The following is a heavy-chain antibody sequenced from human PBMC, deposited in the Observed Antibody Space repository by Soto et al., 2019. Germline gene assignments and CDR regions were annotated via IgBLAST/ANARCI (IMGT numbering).Heavy chain of an antibody. CDR1: GFTFSSYW. V-gene: IGHV3-74*01. CDR3: AVAVAGPTAIGY. Sequence: EVQLVESGGGLVQPGGSLRLSCAASGFTFSSYWMHWVRQAPGKGLVWVSRINSDGSSTSYADSVKGRFTISRDNAKSTLYLQMTSLRAEDTAVYYWAVAVAGPTAIGYWGQGSLVTVSS. D-gene: IGHD6-19*01. J-gene: IGHJ4*02. CDR2: INSDGSST.